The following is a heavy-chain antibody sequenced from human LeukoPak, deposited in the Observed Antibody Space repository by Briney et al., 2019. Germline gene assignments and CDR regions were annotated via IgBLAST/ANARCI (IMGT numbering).Heavy chain of an antibody. CDR2: ISAYNGNT. CDR3: ARDVFEGFGERVIDAFDI. CDR1: GYRFITYG. V-gene: IGHV1-18*01. Sequence: ASMKVSCKASGYRFITYGLSWVRQAPGQGLEWMGWISAYNGNTNYAQKLQGRVTMTTDTSTSTAYMELRSLRSDDTAVYYCARDVFEGFGERVIDAFDIWAKGQWSPSLQ. J-gene: IGHJ3*02. D-gene: IGHD3-10*01.